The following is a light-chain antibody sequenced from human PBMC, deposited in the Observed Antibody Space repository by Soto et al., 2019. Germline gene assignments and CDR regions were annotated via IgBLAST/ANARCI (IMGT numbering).Light chain of an antibody. CDR3: QSADSNVTYVV. V-gene: IGLV3-25*03. CDR2: KDS. Sequence: SYELTQPPSVSVSPGQTARITCSGDALPKQYAYWYQQKPGQAPLLLVYKDSERPSGIPERFSGSSSGTTVTLTISGVQAEDEADYYCQSADSNVTYVVFGGGTKLTVL. J-gene: IGLJ3*02. CDR1: ALPKQY.